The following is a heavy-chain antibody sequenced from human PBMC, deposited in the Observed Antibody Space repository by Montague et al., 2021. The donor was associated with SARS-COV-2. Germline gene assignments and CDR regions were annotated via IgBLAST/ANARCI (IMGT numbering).Heavy chain of an antibody. CDR2: ISSSGSTI. Sequence: SRRLSCAASGFTFSDYYMSWIRQAPGKGLEWISYISSSGSTIYHADSVKGRFTISRDNAKNSLSLLMNSLRAEDTAVYYCARLVTMRYHYYYGLDVWGLGTTVTVSS. V-gene: IGHV3-11*01. CDR1: GFTFSDYY. CDR3: ARLVTMRYHYYYGLDV. J-gene: IGHJ6*02. D-gene: IGHD2-2*01.